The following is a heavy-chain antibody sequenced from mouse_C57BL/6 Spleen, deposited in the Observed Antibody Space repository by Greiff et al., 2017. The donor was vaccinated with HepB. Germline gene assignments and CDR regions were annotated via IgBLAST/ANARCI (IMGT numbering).Heavy chain of an antibody. CDR2: IYPGSGST. D-gene: IGHD2-3*01. J-gene: IGHJ2*01. CDR3: ARGYYYFDY. CDR1: GYTFTSYW. Sequence: QVQLQQSGAELARPGASVKMSCKASGYTFTSYWITWVKQRPGQGLEWIGDIYPGSGSTNYNEKFKSKATLTVDTSSSTAYMQLSSLTSEDSAVYYCARGYYYFDYWGQGTTLTVSS. V-gene: IGHV1-55*01.